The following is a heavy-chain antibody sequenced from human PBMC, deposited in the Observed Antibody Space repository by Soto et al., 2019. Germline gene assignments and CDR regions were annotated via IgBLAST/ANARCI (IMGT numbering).Heavy chain of an antibody. D-gene: IGHD3-3*01. Sequence: QVQLVESGGGVVQPGRSLRLSCAASGFTFSSYGMHWVRQAPGTGLEWVAVISYDGSNKYYADSVKGRFPISRDNSKNTLYQQRNCLRADDTAVYYCAKDALFTIFGQLFGYWGQGTLVTVSS. CDR2: ISYDGSNK. CDR1: GFTFSSYG. CDR3: AKDALFTIFGQLFGY. J-gene: IGHJ4*02. V-gene: IGHV3-30*18.